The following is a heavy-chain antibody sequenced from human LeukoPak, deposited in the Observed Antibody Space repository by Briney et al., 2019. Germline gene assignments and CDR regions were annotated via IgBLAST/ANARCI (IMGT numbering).Heavy chain of an antibody. V-gene: IGHV4-39*06. J-gene: IGHJ5*02. CDR1: GGSISSSSYY. CDR2: IYYIRSN. CDR3: AGGLIWFGESYGYGP. D-gene: IGHD3-10*01. Sequence: SETLSLTCTVSGGSISSSSYYWGWIRQPPGKWLEWIGSIYYIRSNYYNPSLKGPFPISLDTSNNLFLLKLSYVTAADTALYCSAGGLIWFGESYGYGPWGEGNLVTVS.